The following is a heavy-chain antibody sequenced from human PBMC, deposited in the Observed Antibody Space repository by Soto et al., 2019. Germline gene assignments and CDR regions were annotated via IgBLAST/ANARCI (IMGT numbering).Heavy chain of an antibody. D-gene: IGHD4-17*01. CDR1: GYTFTGYY. Sequence: ASVKVSCKASGYTFTGYYMHWVRQAPGQRLEWMGWINAGNGNTKYSQKFQGRVTITRDTSASTAYMELSSLRSEDTAVYYCARWDYGDGNYFDYWGQGTLVTVSS. V-gene: IGHV1-3*01. CDR2: INAGNGNT. J-gene: IGHJ4*02. CDR3: ARWDYGDGNYFDY.